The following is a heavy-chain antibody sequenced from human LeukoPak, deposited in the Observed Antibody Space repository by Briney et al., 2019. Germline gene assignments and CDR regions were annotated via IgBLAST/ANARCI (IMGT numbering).Heavy chain of an antibody. D-gene: IGHD6-19*01. Sequence: PGGSLRLSCAASGFTFSTYAMTWVRQAPGKGLEWVSAIGGGGSSTYYADSVKGRFTISRDNSKNTLHLQMNSLRAEDSAVYYCAKKWAVAGTFDYWGQGTLVTVSS. CDR1: GFTFSTYA. CDR3: AKKWAVAGTFDY. J-gene: IGHJ4*02. CDR2: IGGGGSST. V-gene: IGHV3-23*01.